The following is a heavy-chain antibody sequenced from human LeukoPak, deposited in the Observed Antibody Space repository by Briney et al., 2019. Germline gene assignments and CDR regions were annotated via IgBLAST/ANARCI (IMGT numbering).Heavy chain of an antibody. V-gene: IGHV4-59*01. J-gene: IGHJ4*02. CDR1: GGSISSYY. Sequence: SSETLSLTCTVSGGSISSYYWSWVRQPPGKGLEWVGYIYYSGSTYYNPSLKSRVTISVDTSKNQLSLKLSSVTAADTAVYYCARARGRYCSGGSCYYDYWGQGTLVTVSS. CDR3: ARARGRYCSGGSCYYDY. D-gene: IGHD2-15*01. CDR2: IYYSGST.